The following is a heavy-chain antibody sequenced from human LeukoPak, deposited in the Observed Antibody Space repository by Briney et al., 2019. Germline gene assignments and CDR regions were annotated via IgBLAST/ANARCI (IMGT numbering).Heavy chain of an antibody. D-gene: IGHD4-17*01. Sequence: GGTLRLSCAASGFTFSSYGMSWVRQAPGKGLVWVSAISGSGGSTYYADSVKGRFTISRDNSKNTLYLQMNSLRAEDTAVYYCAKEFSSVTFFDYWGQGTLVTVSS. CDR1: GFTFSSYG. V-gene: IGHV3-23*01. CDR2: ISGSGGST. CDR3: AKEFSSVTFFDY. J-gene: IGHJ4*02.